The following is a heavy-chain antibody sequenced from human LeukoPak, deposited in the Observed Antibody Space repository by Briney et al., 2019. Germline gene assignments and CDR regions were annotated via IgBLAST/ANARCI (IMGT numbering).Heavy chain of an antibody. V-gene: IGHV4-38-2*02. CDR2: VYHSANT. J-gene: IGHJ4*02. Sequence: SETLSLTCTVSGYSITRGYYWGWIRRPPGKGLEWIGSVYHSANTYYNPYLKGRVTISVDTSKNQFSLRVSSVSAADTAVYYCAGWFGELLPLFAYWGQGALVTVSS. CDR1: GYSITRGYY. D-gene: IGHD3-10*01. CDR3: AGWFGELLPLFAY.